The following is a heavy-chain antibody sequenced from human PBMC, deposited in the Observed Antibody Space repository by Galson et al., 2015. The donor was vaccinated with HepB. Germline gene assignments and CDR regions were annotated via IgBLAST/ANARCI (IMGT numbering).Heavy chain of an antibody. CDR3: ARAPRSESLTYDAFDV. CDR2: INPSDSSS. Sequence: SVKVSCKASGYSFSNYFLHWVRQAPGQGLEWVGIINPSDSSSIYAQIFRGRVTMTRDTSTRTVYMGLSSLRSEDTAVYYCARAPRSESLTYDAFDVWGQGTVVTVSS. V-gene: IGHV1-46*01. J-gene: IGHJ3*01. D-gene: IGHD1-26*01. CDR1: GYSFSNYF.